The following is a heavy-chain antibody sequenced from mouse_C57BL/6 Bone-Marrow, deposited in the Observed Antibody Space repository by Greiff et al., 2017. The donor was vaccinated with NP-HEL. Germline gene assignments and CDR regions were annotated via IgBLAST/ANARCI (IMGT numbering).Heavy chain of an antibody. V-gene: IGHV1-69*01. D-gene: IGHD1-1*01. Sequence: QVQLQQPGAELVMPGASVKLSCKASGYTFTSYWMHWVKQRPGQGLEWIGEIDPSDSYTNYNQKFKGKSTLTVDKSSSTAYMQLSSLTSEDSAVYYCAKGRNYSGSSHYFDYWGQGTTLTVSS. CDR1: GYTFTSYW. CDR3: AKGRNYSGSSHYFDY. J-gene: IGHJ2*01. CDR2: IDPSDSYT.